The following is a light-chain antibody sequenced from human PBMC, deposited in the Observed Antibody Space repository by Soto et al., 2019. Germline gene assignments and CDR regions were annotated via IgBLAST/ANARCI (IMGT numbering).Light chain of an antibody. CDR2: TTS. V-gene: IGKV3-15*01. CDR3: QQYNNGPSLT. J-gene: IGKJ1*01. Sequence: EIVLTQSPATLSVSPGERATLSCRASQSVSSNLAWYQQQPGQTPRLLIYTTSNRATGIPARFSGSGSGTEFSLSISSLQSEDFAVYYCQQYNNGPSLTFGQGTKVEIK. CDR1: QSVSSN.